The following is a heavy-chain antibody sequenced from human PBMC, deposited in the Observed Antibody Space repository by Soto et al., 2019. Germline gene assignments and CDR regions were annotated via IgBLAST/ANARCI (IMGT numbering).Heavy chain of an antibody. CDR1: GGSISSATYY. J-gene: IGHJ4*02. CDR3: ARQATTSWSY. CDR2: IYYSGST. V-gene: IGHV4-39*01. Sequence: SETLSLTCTVSGGSISSATYYWGWIRQPPGKGLEWVGSIYYSGSTYYSPSLKSRVTISLDTSMNQFSLKLTSVSAADTAMYYCARQATTSWSYWGQGTRVTVS. D-gene: IGHD2-2*01.